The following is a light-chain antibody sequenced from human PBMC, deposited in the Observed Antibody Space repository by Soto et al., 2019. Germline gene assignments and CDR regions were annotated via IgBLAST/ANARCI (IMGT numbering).Light chain of an antibody. V-gene: IGKV2-30*01. CDR2: KVS. CDR3: MQGTHGPPNSGPTPYT. Sequence: EVVMTQSPLSLPVTLGQPASISCRSSQSLVYSDGNTYLNWFQQRPGQSPRRLIYKVSNRASGVPDRFSGSGSGTDFTLKISRVEAEDVGVYYCMQGTHGPPNSGPTPYTFGQGTKLEIK. J-gene: IGKJ2*01. CDR1: QSLVYSDGNTY.